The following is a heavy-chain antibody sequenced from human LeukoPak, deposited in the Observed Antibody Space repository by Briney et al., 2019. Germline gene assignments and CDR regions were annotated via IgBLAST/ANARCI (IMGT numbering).Heavy chain of an antibody. D-gene: IGHD3-22*01. CDR3: ARGSGYRTYYYYMDV. V-gene: IGHV3-48*03. J-gene: IGHJ6*03. Sequence: GGSLRLSCAASGFTFNSYEMNWVRQAPGKGLQWVSYISSSGSTIYYADSVKGRFTISRDNAKNSLYLQVNSLRAEDTAVYYCARGSGYRTYYYYMDVWGKGTTVTVSS. CDR1: GFTFNSYE. CDR2: ISSSGSTI.